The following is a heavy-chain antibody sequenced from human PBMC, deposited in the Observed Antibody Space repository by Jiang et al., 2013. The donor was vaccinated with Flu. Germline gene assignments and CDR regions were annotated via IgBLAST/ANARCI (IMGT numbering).Heavy chain of an antibody. Sequence: GPGLVKPSETLSLTCTVSGDSISSYYWSWIRQPPGKGLEWVGYIYYTGDTNYNPSLKSRLTISIDTSKNQFSLKMRSVTAADTAVYYCAKHSPLSPSAIYGMDVWGKGTTVIVSS. CDR1: GDSISSYY. CDR2: IYYTGDT. V-gene: IGHV4-59*08. CDR3: AKHSPLSPSAIYGMDV. J-gene: IGHJ6*04. D-gene: IGHD2-2*02.